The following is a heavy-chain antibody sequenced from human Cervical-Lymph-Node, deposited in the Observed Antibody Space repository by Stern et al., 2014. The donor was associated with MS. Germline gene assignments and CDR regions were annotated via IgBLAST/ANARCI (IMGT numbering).Heavy chain of an antibody. CDR1: GFTFSSYG. J-gene: IGHJ4*02. CDR3: AAAYHDYISY. CDR2: IWHDGSRK. Sequence: VQLVESGGGVVQPGKSLSLSLATSGFTFSSYGVHWVRQAPGKGLEWLSVIWHDGSRKFYADSVNGRFTISRDTTKNTLHLQMTSLRSEDTAVYYCAAAYHDYISYWGQGTLVTVSS. D-gene: IGHD4/OR15-4a*01. V-gene: IGHV3-33*01.